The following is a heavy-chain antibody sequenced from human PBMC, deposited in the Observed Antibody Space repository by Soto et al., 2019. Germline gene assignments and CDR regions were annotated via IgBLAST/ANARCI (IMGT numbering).Heavy chain of an antibody. CDR1: GFTFSSYG. Sequence: GSLRLSCAASGFTFSSYGMHWVRQAPGKGLEWVAVIWYDGSNKYYADSVKGRFTISRDNSKNTLYLQMNSLRAEDTAVYYCARDSGAGYFDYWGQGTLVTVSS. D-gene: IGHD6-19*01. V-gene: IGHV3-33*01. CDR3: ARDSGAGYFDY. J-gene: IGHJ4*02. CDR2: IWYDGSNK.